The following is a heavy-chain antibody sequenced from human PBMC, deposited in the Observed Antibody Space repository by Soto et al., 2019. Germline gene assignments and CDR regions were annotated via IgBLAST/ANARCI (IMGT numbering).Heavy chain of an antibody. J-gene: IGHJ4*02. CDR2: INPSGGSA. V-gene: IGHV1-46*03. CDR1: GYTFTSYY. D-gene: IGHD6-25*01. Sequence: QVQLVQSGAEVKKPGASVKVSCKASGYTFTSYYMHWVRQAPGQGLEWMGIINPSGGSATYAQKFQGRVTMTRDTSTSTVYMELSSLRSEDTAVYYCARDQGGYGGYGALFYWGQGTLVTVSS. CDR3: ARDQGGYGGYGALFY.